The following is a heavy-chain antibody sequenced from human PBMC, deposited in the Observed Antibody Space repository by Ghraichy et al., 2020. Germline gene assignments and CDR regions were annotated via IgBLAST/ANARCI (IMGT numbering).Heavy chain of an antibody. CDR3: ARHLSVVPAARWYFDL. J-gene: IGHJ2*01. D-gene: IGHD2-2*01. CDR2: VYYSGST. Sequence: SETLSLTCTVSGGSISSSTHYWGWIRQPPGKGLEWIGSVYYSGSTYYNPSLKSRVTISVDTSKNQCSLNLSSVTAADTAVYFCARHLSVVPAARWYFDLWGRGTLVTVSS. V-gene: IGHV4-39*01. CDR1: GGSISSSTHY.